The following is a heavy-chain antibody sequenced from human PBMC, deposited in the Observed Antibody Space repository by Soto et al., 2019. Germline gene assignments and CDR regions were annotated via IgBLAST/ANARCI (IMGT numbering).Heavy chain of an antibody. CDR3: ARGRYSGTYYYYYYYMDV. CDR2: INPSGGST. D-gene: IGHD5-12*01. CDR1: GYTFTSYY. V-gene: IGHV1-46*03. J-gene: IGHJ6*03. Sequence: QVQLVQSGAEVKKPGASVKVSCKASGYTFTSYYMHWVRQAPGQGLEWMGIINPSGGSTSYAQKFQGRVTITRDTSTSTVYMELSSLRSEDTAVYYCARGRYSGTYYYYYYYMDVWGKGTTVTVSS.